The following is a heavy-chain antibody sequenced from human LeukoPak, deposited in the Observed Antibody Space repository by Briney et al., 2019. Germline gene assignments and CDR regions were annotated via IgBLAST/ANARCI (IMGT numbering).Heavy chain of an antibody. V-gene: IGHV3-30-3*01. J-gene: IGHJ4*02. CDR1: GFTFSSYA. CDR3: AREGGSWAAYYFDY. D-gene: IGHD1-26*01. Sequence: GGSLRLSCAASGFTFSSYAMHWVRQAPGKGLEWVAVISYDGSNKYYADSVKGRFTISRDNSKNTLYPQMNSLRAEDTAVYYCAREGGSWAAYYFDYWGQGTLVTVSS. CDR2: ISYDGSNK.